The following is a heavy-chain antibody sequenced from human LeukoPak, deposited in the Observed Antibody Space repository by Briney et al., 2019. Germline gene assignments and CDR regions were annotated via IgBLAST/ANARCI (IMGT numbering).Heavy chain of an antibody. J-gene: IGHJ6*04. CDR3: ARGALGYCSGGSCYSTYYYYGMDV. V-gene: IGHV4-39*01. Sequence: PSETLSLTCTVSGGSISSSSYYWGWIRQPPGKGLEWIGSIYYSGSTYYNPSLKSRVTISVDTSKNQFSLKLSSVTAADTAVYYCARGALGYCSGGSCYSTYYYYGMDVWGKGTTVTVSS. CDR1: GGSISSSSYY. D-gene: IGHD2-15*01. CDR2: IYYSGST.